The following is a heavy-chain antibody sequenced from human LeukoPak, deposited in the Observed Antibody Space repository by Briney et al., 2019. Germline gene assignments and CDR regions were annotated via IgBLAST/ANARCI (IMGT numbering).Heavy chain of an antibody. J-gene: IGHJ4*02. D-gene: IGHD2-8*02. CDR1: GYTFTIYD. Sequence: ASVKVSCKASGYTFTIYDINWVRQATGQGLEWMGWMNPNSGNTGYAQKFQGRVTMTRNTSISTAYMELSSLRSEDTAVYYCARGGPIWWKIGVRGSQDYWGQGTLVTVSS. CDR2: MNPNSGNT. V-gene: IGHV1-8*01. CDR3: ARGGPIWWKIGVRGSQDY.